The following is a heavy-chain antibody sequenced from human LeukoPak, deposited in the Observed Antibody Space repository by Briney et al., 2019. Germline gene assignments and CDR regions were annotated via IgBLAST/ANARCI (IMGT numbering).Heavy chain of an antibody. CDR1: GGSFSGYY. D-gene: IGHD5-12*01. CDR3: ARSARSGYELDLYYFDY. CDR2: INHSGST. Sequence: SETLSPTCAVYGGSFSGYYWSWIRQPPGKGLEWIGEINHSGSTNYNPSLKSRVTISVDTSKNQFSLKLSSVTAADTAVYYCARSARSGYELDLYYFDYWGQGTLVTVSS. V-gene: IGHV4-34*01. J-gene: IGHJ4*02.